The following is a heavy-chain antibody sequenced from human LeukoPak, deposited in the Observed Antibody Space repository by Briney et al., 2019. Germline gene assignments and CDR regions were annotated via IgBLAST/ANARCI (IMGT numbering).Heavy chain of an antibody. CDR2: LYSGSDT. CDR1: GFTVSTNY. Sequence: GGSLRLSCAASGFTVSTNYMNWVRQAPGKGLEWVSILYSGSDTYYADSVKGRFTISRDSSKNILSLQMNSLRAEDTAVYYCARVGDHFHWYLDLWGRGTLVTVSS. CDR3: ARVGDHFHWYLDL. J-gene: IGHJ2*01. V-gene: IGHV3-53*01. D-gene: IGHD3-10*01.